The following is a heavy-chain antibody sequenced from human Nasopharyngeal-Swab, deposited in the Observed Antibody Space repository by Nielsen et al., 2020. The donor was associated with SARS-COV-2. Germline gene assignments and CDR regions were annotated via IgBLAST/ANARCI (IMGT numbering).Heavy chain of an antibody. CDR1: GYTFSSYA. CDR3: AISVSGSYSPFDY. D-gene: IGHD1-26*01. V-gene: IGHV1-69*13. CDR2: IIPIFGTA. Sequence: SVKVSCKASGYTFSSYAISWVRQAPGQGLEWMGGIIPIFGTANYAQKFQGRVTITADESTSTAYMELSSLRSEDTAVYYCAISVSGSYSPFDYWGQGTLVTVSS. J-gene: IGHJ4*02.